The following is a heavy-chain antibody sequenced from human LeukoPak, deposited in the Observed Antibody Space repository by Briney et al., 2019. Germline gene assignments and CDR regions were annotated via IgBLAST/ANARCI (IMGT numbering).Heavy chain of an antibody. Sequence: PGGSLRLSCAASGFTFSSYAMHWVRQAPGKGLEWVALISNDGSNKYYADSVKGRFTISRDNSKNTLFLQMNSLRPEDTAVYYCARSIVVVVAARLDYWGQGTLVTVSS. CDR3: ARSIVVVVAARLDY. J-gene: IGHJ4*02. V-gene: IGHV3-30-3*01. CDR2: ISNDGSNK. D-gene: IGHD2-15*01. CDR1: GFTFSSYA.